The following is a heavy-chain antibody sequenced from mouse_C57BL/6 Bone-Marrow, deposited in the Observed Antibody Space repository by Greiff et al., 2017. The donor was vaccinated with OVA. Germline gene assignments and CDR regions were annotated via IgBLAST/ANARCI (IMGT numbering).Heavy chain of an antibody. CDR2: IWRGGST. J-gene: IGHJ4*01. CDR3: AKRGWPVAMGY. Sequence: VQLQESGPGLVQPSQSLSITCTVSGFSLTSYGVHWVRQSPGKGLEWLGVIWRGGSTDYNAAFMSRLSITNDNSKSQVFFNMNRLQADDTAIYYCAKRGWPVAMGYWGQRTSVTVSS. D-gene: IGHD1-1*02. CDR1: GFSLTSYG. V-gene: IGHV2-5*01.